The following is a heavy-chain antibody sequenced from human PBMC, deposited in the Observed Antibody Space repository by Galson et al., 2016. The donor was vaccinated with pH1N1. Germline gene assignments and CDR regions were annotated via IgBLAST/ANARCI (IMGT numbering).Heavy chain of an antibody. CDR1: GFTFNYYY. Sequence: SLRLSCAGSGFTFNYYYMTWVHQAPGKGLEWVAYISGGGFTTYYADSVKGRFTVSRDNAKTSLYLQMTRLRADDAGIYYCAREGGYCGASSCHNGLDFWGQGTLVTVSS. J-gene: IGHJ4*02. CDR3: AREGGYCGASSCHNGLDF. V-gene: IGHV3-11*01. CDR2: ISGGGFTT. D-gene: IGHD5-12*01.